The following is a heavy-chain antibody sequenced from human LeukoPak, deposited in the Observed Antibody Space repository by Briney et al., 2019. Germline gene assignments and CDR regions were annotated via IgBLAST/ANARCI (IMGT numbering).Heavy chain of an antibody. V-gene: IGHV3-30-3*01. CDR2: ISYDGSNK. J-gene: IGHJ4*02. Sequence: GGSLRLSCAASGFTFSSYAMHWVRQAPGKGLEWVAVISYDGSNKYYADSVKGRFTISRDNSKNTLYLQMNSLRAEDTAVYYCARENSMVAGMPFDYWGQGTLVTVSS. D-gene: IGHD3-10*01. CDR3: ARENSMVAGMPFDY. CDR1: GFTFSSYA.